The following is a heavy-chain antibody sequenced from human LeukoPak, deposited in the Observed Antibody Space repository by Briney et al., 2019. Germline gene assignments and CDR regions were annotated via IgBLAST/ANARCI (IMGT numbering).Heavy chain of an antibody. CDR1: GGSISSSSYY. Sequence: SETLSLTCTVSGGSISSSSYYWGWIRQPPGRGLEWIGGIYYSGSTSYNPSLKSRVTISIDTSKNQFSLKLNSVTAADTAVYYCASLPRGSTPYYYYYYMDVWGKGTTVTISS. D-gene: IGHD3-10*01. V-gene: IGHV4-39*01. J-gene: IGHJ6*03. CDR3: ASLPRGSTPYYYYYYMDV. CDR2: IYYSGST.